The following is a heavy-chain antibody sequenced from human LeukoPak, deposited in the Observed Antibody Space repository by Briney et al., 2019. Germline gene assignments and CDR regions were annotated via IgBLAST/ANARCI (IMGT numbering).Heavy chain of an antibody. CDR1: GGSISSDY. Sequence: SETLSLTCTVPGGSISSDYWTWIRQPPGKGLEWIGTVDYTGGTYYRPSLKSRLTISGDTPKNQFSLKLSSVTAADTAVYYCARQRTLEYLDSWGQGTLVTVSS. CDR3: ARQRTLEYLDS. V-gene: IGHV4-39*01. CDR2: VDYTGGT. J-gene: IGHJ4*02. D-gene: IGHD1-1*01.